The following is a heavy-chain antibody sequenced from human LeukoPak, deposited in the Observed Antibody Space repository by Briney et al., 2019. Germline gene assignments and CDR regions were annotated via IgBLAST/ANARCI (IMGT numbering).Heavy chain of an antibody. CDR1: GFTFSNYG. CDR2: IWDDGSTK. CDR3: ARGKASGEYSPYGLDAFDI. J-gene: IGHJ3*02. D-gene: IGHD5-12*01. Sequence: GGSLRLSCAASGFTFSNYGIHWVRQAPGKGLEWVAVIWDDGSTKYYADSVKGRFTISRDNSQNMLYLRMNSLRGEDTAVYYCARGKASGEYSPYGLDAFDIWGQGTMVTVSS. V-gene: IGHV3-33*01.